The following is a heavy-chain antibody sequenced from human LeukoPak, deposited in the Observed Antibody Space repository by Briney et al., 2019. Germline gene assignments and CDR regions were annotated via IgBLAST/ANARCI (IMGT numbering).Heavy chain of an antibody. CDR2: FDPEDGET. CDR3: ARAATVTTLDAFDI. D-gene: IGHD4-17*01. V-gene: IGHV1-24*01. J-gene: IGHJ3*02. CDR1: GYTLTELS. Sequence: ASVKVSCKVSGYTLTELSMHWVRQAPGKGLEWMGGFDPEDGETIYAQKFQGRVTMIEDTSTDTAYMELSSLRSEDTAVYYCARAATVTTLDAFDIWGQGTMVTVSS.